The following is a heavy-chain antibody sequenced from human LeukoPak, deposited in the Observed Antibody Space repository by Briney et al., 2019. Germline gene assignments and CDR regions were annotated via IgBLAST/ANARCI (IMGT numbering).Heavy chain of an antibody. CDR1: GGSISSYY. Sequence: SETLSLTCTVSGGSISSYYWSWIRQPPGKGLEWIGYIYYSGSTNYNPSLKSRATISVDTSKNQFSLKLSSVTAADTAVYYCARIPPYCGGDCYFDYWGQGTLVTVSS. J-gene: IGHJ4*02. D-gene: IGHD2-21*02. V-gene: IGHV4-59*01. CDR3: ARIPPYCGGDCYFDY. CDR2: IYYSGST.